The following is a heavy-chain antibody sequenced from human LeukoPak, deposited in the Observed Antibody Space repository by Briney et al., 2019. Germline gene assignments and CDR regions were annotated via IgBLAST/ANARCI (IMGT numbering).Heavy chain of an antibody. D-gene: IGHD3-22*01. V-gene: IGHV3-66*02. CDR2: IYSGGST. CDR3: AKLVPVEYYYDSSGYRAYFDY. CDR1: GFTVSSNY. Sequence: GGSLRLSCAASGFTVSSNYMSWVRQAPGKGLEWVSVIYSGGSTYYADSVKGRFTISRDNSKNTLYLQMNTLRAEDTAVYYCAKLVPVEYYYDSSGYRAYFDYWGQGTLVTVSS. J-gene: IGHJ4*02.